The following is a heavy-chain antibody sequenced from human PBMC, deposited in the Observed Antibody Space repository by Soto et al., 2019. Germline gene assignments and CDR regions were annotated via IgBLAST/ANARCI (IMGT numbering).Heavy chain of an antibody. V-gene: IGHV3-33*01. CDR2: IWYDGSNK. J-gene: IGHJ4*02. CDR3: ARTGITGTTGFDY. D-gene: IGHD1-20*01. CDR1: GFTFSSYG. Sequence: GGSLRLSCAASGFTFSSYGMHWVRQAPGKGLEWVAVIWYDGSNKYYADSVKGRFTISRDNSKNTLYLQMNSLRAEDTAVYYCARTGITGTTGFDYWGQGALVTVSS.